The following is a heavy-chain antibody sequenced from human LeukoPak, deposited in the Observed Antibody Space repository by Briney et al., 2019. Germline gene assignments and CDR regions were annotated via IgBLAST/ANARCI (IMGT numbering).Heavy chain of an antibody. J-gene: IGHJ4*02. CDR3: AKNGGDSYGTGHFDY. CDR1: GLSFSSFA. Sequence: GGSLRLSCAASGLSFSSFAMSWVRQVPARGLEWVSSIRGNGETFYADSVKGRFTISRDNSKNTLYVQMNSLRAEDTAVYYCAKNGGDSYGTGHFDYWGQGALVTVSS. V-gene: IGHV3-23*01. D-gene: IGHD5-18*01. CDR2: IRGNGET.